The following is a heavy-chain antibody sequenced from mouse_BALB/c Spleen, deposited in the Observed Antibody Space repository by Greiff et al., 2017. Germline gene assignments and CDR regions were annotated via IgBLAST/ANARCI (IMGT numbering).Heavy chain of an antibody. CDR1: GYSITSDYA. CDR2: ISYSGST. V-gene: IGHV3-2*02. Sequence: EVKLMESGPGLVKPSQSLSLTYTVTGYSITSDYAWNWIRQFPGNKLEWMGYISYSGSTSYNPSLKSRISITRDTSKNQFFLQLNSVTTEDTATYYCARAGSSPYYYAMDYWGQGTSVTVSS. J-gene: IGHJ4*01. CDR3: ARAGSSPYYYAMDY. D-gene: IGHD1-1*01.